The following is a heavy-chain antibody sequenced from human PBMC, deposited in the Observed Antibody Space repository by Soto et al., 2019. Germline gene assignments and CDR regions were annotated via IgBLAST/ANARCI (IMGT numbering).Heavy chain of an antibody. D-gene: IGHD3-10*01. J-gene: IGHJ6*02. CDR3: AREEVAACRGQSCYAYNSGRGHFYFYGMDF. CDR1: GGTFTDFA. Sequence: QVQLVQSGAEVKKPGSSVRVSCNASGGTFTDFAFSWVRQAPGQGFEWLGGIIPSYGTTNYAQKYQGDVTITADISTSTVYLELTSLTSEDTAVYYCAREEVAACRGQSCYAYNSGRGHFYFYGMDFWGQGTSVTVS. V-gene: IGHV1-69*06. CDR2: IIPSYGTT.